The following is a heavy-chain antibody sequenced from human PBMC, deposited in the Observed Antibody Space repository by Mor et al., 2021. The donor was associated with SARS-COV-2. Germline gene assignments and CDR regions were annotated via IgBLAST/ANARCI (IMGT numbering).Heavy chain of an antibody. Sequence: GRFTISRDKSKNTLYLQMNSLRAEDTAVYYCAKYPRWNWFDPWGQGTLVTVSS. CDR3: AKYPRWNWFDP. J-gene: IGHJ5*02. V-gene: IGHV3-23*01.